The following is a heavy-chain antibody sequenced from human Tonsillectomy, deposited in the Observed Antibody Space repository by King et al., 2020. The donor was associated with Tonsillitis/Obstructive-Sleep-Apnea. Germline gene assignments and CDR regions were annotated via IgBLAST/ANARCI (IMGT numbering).Heavy chain of an antibody. V-gene: IGHV3-15*07. CDR2: IKSKTDGGTT. J-gene: IGHJ6*02. Sequence: VQLVESGGGLVKPGGSLRLSCAASGFTFSNAWMNWVRQAPGKGLEWVGHIKSKTDGGTTDYAAPVKGRFTISRDESKNTLCLQMNSLKNEDTAVYYCTTSTTYYDFWSGHYYYYGMDVWGQGTTVTVSS. D-gene: IGHD3-3*01. CDR3: TTSTTYYDFWSGHYYYYGMDV. CDR1: GFTFSNAW.